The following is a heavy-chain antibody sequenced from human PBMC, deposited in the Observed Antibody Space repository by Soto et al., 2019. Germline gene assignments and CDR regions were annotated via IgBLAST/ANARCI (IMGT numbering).Heavy chain of an antibody. CDR1: GGSISSGDYY. Sequence: PSETLSLTCTVSGGSISSGDYYWSWIRQPPGKGLEWIGYIYYSGSTYYNPSLKSRVTISVDTSKNQFSPKLSSVTATDTAVYYCARGSRTHDAFDIWGQGTMVTVSS. J-gene: IGHJ3*02. CDR2: IYYSGST. V-gene: IGHV4-30-4*01. CDR3: ARGSRTHDAFDI.